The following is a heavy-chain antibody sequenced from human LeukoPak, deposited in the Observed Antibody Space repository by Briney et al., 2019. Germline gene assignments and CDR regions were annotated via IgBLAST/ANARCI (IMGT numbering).Heavy chain of an antibody. D-gene: IGHD4-11*01. Sequence: GGSLRLSCAASGFTLSSYWMDWVRHTPGEGPVWVSRINSDGSSTSYADSVKGRFTISRDNAKNTLYLQVNSLRAEDTAVYYCARGNSHSFDYWGKGALVTVSS. CDR2: INSDGSST. CDR3: ARGNSHSFDY. V-gene: IGHV3-74*01. J-gene: IGHJ4*02. CDR1: GFTLSSYW.